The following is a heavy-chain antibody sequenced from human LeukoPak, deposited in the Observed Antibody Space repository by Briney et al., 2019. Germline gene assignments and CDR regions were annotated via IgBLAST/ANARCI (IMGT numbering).Heavy chain of an antibody. J-gene: IGHJ4*02. V-gene: IGHV1-46*01. Sequence: ASVKVSCKASGYTFTSYYMHWVRQAPGQGLEWMGIINPSGGSTSCAQKFQGRVTMTRDMSTSTVYMELSSLRSEDTAVYYCARERGELPYGFDYWGQGTLVTVSS. CDR2: INPSGGST. CDR1: GYTFTSYY. CDR3: ARERGELPYGFDY. D-gene: IGHD1-26*01.